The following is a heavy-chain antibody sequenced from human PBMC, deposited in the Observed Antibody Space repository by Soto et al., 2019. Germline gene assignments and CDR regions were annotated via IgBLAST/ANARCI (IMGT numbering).Heavy chain of an antibody. J-gene: IGHJ3*01. CDR2: IDPTDSFT. Sequence: GESLKISCKASGYKFTTFWLNWVRQTPGKGLEWLGRIDPTDSFTNYSPPFEGHVTISVDRSISTAFLQWNSLQASDTAIYYCARPASGGSRDAFDVWGQGTTVTVS. V-gene: IGHV5-10-1*01. D-gene: IGHD2-15*01. CDR3: ARPASGGSRDAFDV. CDR1: GYKFTTFW.